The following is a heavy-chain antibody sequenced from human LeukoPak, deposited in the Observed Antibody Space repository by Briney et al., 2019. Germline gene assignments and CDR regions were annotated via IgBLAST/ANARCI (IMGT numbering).Heavy chain of an antibody. D-gene: IGHD5-18*01. J-gene: IGHJ4*02. CDR3: AREVGYSFGSDF. V-gene: IGHV4-38-2*02. CDR1: GYSISSGYY. Sequence: SETLSLTCAVSGYSISSGYYWGWTRQPPGKGLEWIGSIYHSGSTYYNPSLKSRVTISVDTSKNQFSLKLSSVTAADTAVYYCAREVGYSFGSDFWGQGTLVTVSS. CDR2: IYHSGST.